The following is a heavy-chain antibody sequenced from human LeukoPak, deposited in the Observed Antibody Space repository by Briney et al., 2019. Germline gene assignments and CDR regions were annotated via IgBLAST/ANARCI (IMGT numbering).Heavy chain of an antibody. J-gene: IGHJ4*02. CDR1: GFTFDDYA. D-gene: IGHD2-15*01. Sequence: PGESLKISCAASGFTFDDYAMHWVRQAPGKGLEWVSLISGDGGSTYYADSVKGRFTISRDNSKNSLYLQMNSLRTEDTALYYCGKDIQPPMVYCSGGSCYSGGFDYWGQGTLVTVSS. CDR2: ISGDGGST. V-gene: IGHV3-43*02. CDR3: GKDIQPPMVYCSGGSCYSGGFDY.